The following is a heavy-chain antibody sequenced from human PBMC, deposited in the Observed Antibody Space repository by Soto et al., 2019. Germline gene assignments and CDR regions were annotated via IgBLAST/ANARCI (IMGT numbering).Heavy chain of an antibody. D-gene: IGHD6-13*01. J-gene: IGHJ6*02. CDR2: ISSSSSYI. Sequence: GGSLRLSCAASGFTFSSYSMNWVRPAPGKGLEWVSSISSSSSYIYYADSVQGRFTISRDNAKNSLYLQMNSLRAEDTAVYYCARAFAAGPLSDYYYGMDVWGQGTTVTVSS. V-gene: IGHV3-21*01. CDR3: ARAFAAGPLSDYYYGMDV. CDR1: GFTFSSYS.